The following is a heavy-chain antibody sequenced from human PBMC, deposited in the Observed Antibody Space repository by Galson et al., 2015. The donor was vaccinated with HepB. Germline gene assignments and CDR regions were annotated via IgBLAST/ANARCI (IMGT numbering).Heavy chain of an antibody. CDR1: GDSVSSNSAA. J-gene: IGHJ5*02. D-gene: IGHD6-13*01. CDR3: ARLYSSSWYNWFDP. V-gene: IGHV6-1*01. Sequence: CAISGDSVSSNSAAWNWIRQSPSRGLEWLGRTYYRSKWYNDYAVSVKSRITINPDTSKNQFSLQLNSVTPEDTAVYYCARLYSSSWYNWFDPWGQGTLVTVSS. CDR2: TYYRSKWYN.